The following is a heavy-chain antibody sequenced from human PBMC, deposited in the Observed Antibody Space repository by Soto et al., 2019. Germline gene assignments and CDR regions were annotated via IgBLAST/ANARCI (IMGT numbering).Heavy chain of an antibody. CDR3: ARDRSYGMDV. J-gene: IGHJ6*02. Sequence: GGSLRLSCAASGFTFSSYWMHWVRQAPGKGLVWVSRINIDVSGTSYADSVKGRFTISRDNAKNTLFLQMNSLRAEDTAVYYCARDRSYGMDVWGQGTTVTVSS. V-gene: IGHV3-74*01. CDR2: INIDVSGT. CDR1: GFTFSSYW.